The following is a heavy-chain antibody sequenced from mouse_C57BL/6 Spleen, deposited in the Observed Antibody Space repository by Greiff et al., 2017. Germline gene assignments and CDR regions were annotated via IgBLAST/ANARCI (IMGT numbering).Heavy chain of an antibody. CDR1: GYTFTSYG. CDR3: AREDYSKRYFDV. D-gene: IGHD2-5*01. J-gene: IGHJ1*03. CDR2: IYPRSGNT. Sequence: QVQLQPSGAELARPGASVKLSCKASGYTFTSYGISWVKQRTGQGLEWIGEIYPRSGNTYYNEKFKGKATLTADKSSSTAYMELRSLTSEDSAVYFCAREDYSKRYFDVWGTGTTVTVSS. V-gene: IGHV1-81*01.